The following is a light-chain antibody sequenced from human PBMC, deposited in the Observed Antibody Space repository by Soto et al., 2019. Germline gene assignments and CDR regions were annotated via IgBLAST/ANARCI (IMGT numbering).Light chain of an antibody. CDR1: SSNIGAGYD. CDR3: QSYDSSLSGSVV. CDR2: GNS. J-gene: IGLJ2*01. Sequence: QSVLTQPPSVSGAPGQRVTISCTGSSSNIGAGYDVHWYQQLPGTAPKLLIYGNSNRPSGVPDRFSASKSGTSASLAITGLQAADEADYYCQSYDSSLSGSVVFGGGTKLTVL. V-gene: IGLV1-40*01.